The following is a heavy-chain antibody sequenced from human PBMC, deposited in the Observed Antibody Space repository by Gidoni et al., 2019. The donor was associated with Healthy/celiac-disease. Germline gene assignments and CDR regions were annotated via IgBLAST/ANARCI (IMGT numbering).Heavy chain of an antibody. CDR2: ISSSSSYI. Sequence: EVQLVESGGGLVKPGGSLRPPCAASGSTFISYSMNWVRQAPGKGLEWVSSISSSSSYIYYADSVKGRFTISRDNAKNSLYLQMNSLRAENTDVYYCARAGSSGWYDGAFDIWGQGTMVTVSS. CDR1: GSTFISYS. V-gene: IGHV3-21*01. CDR3: ARAGSSGWYDGAFDI. D-gene: IGHD6-19*01. J-gene: IGHJ3*02.